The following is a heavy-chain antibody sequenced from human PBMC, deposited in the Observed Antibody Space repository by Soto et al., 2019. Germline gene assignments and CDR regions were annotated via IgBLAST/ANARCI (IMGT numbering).Heavy chain of an antibody. CDR1: GGSLTNYF. V-gene: IGHV4-59*01. J-gene: IGHJ3*02. CDR3: AIFQYTVVTPFDM. CDR2: IRYSGKT. Sequence: QVQLQESGPGLVEPSETLSLTCTVSGGSLTNYFWTWIRQPPGKGLEWLAYIRYSGKTGYNPSLKGRATISLDMSRNQFLLQVTSVTAADADMYYCAIFQYTVVTPFDMWGQGTMLIVSS. D-gene: IGHD2-21*02.